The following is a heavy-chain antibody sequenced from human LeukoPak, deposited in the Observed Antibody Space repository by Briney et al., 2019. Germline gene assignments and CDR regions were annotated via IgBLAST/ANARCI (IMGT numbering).Heavy chain of an antibody. CDR2: IFDDGTT. V-gene: IGHV3-53*01. D-gene: IGHD3-9*01. CDR1: GYTVSVYF. J-gene: IGHJ4*02. CDR3: VGDDILTGYYSGDY. Sequence: GGSLRLSCAVSGYTVSVYFMTWVRQAPGKGLEWVSVIFDDGTTYYADSVKGRFTISRDNSKNTLYLQMNSLRAEDTAVYYCVGDDILTGYYSGDYWGQGTLVTVSS.